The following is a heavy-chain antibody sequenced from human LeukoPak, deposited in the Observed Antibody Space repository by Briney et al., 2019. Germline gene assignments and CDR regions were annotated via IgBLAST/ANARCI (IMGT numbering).Heavy chain of an antibody. CDR2: ISDTGRST. Sequence: PGGSLRLSCAASGFTFSSYAMNWVRQAPGKGPEWVSGISDTGRSTYYADSVKGRFTISRSNSKNTLYLQMSSLRDEDTAVYHCAKVLRGLAYYADYSEWGQGTLVTVSS. CDR1: GFTFSSYA. D-gene: IGHD4-17*01. CDR3: AKVLRGLAYYADYSE. J-gene: IGHJ4*02. V-gene: IGHV3-23*01.